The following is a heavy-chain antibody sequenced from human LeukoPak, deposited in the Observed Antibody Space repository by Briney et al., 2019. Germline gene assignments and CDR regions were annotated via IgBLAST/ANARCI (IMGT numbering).Heavy chain of an antibody. Sequence: SVKVSCKASGGTFSSYAISWVRQAPGQGLEWMGRIIPILGIANYAQKFQGRVTITADKSTSTAYMELSSLRSEDTAVYYCARGSSSSASYYYYYMDVWGKGTTVTVSS. CDR2: IIPILGIA. J-gene: IGHJ6*03. D-gene: IGHD6-6*01. V-gene: IGHV1-69*04. CDR3: ARGSSSSASYYYYYMDV. CDR1: GGTFSSYA.